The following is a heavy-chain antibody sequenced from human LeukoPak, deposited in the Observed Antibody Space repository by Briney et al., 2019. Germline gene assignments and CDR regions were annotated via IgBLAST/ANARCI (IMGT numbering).Heavy chain of an antibody. CDR3: AREVGVTAVSLDV. D-gene: IGHD2-21*02. Sequence: GGSLRLSCAASGFTFSSYAMNWVRQAPGKGLEWVANIKQDGSEKYYVDSVKGRFTISRDNAKNSLYLQMNSLRAEDTAVYYCAREVGVTAVSLDVWGKGTTVTVSS. CDR1: GFTFSSYA. J-gene: IGHJ6*04. V-gene: IGHV3-7*01. CDR2: IKQDGSEK.